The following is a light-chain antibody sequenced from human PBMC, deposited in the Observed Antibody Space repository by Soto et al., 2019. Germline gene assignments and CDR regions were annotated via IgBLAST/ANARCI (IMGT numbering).Light chain of an antibody. CDR1: SSDVGGYNY. CDR3: TSYAGSNNFFYV. Sequence: QSALTQPPSASGSPGQSVTISCTGTSSDVGGYNYVSWYQQHPGKAPKLMIYEVSKRPSGVPDRFSGSKSGNTASLTVSGLQAEDEADYYCTSYAGSNNFFYVFGTGTK. V-gene: IGLV2-8*01. CDR2: EVS. J-gene: IGLJ1*01.